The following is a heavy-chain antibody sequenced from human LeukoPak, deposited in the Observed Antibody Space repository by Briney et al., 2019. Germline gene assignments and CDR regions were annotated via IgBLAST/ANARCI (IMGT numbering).Heavy chain of an antibody. Sequence: RGSLRLSCAASGFTFSSYAMHWVRQAPGKGLVWVAVISYDGSNKYYADSVKGRFTISRDNSKNTLYLQMNSLRAEDTAVYYCARDLDYWGQGTLVTVSS. CDR3: ARDLDY. V-gene: IGHV3-30*01. CDR2: ISYDGSNK. J-gene: IGHJ4*02. CDR1: GFTFSSYA.